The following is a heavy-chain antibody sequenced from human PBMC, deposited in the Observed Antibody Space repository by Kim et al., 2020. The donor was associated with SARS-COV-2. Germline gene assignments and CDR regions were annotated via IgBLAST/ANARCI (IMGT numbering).Heavy chain of an antibody. CDR3: AKDRRWQQWGAIDI. Sequence: GGSLRLSCAASGFTFRSFAMSWVRQAPGKGLEWVSGITGSDNRTYYEDSAKGRFTISRDNAKNTLYLQMNSLRVEDTARYYCAKDRRWQQWGAIDIWGQGTMVIVSS. D-gene: IGHD3-16*01. V-gene: IGHV3-23*01. CDR1: GFTFRSFA. CDR2: ITGSDNRT. J-gene: IGHJ3*02.